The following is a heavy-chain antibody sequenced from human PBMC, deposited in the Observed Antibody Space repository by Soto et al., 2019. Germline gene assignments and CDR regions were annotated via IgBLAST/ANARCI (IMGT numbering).Heavy chain of an antibody. V-gene: IGHV4-30-2*01. J-gene: IGHJ4*02. CDR3: ARAAMGGSSWPFDY. CDR2: IYHSGST. Sequence: PLSLTCGVSGGSSSSGGYSRSWKRQPPGKGLEWIGYIYHSGSTYYNPSLKSRVTISVDRSKNQFSLKLSSVTAADTAVYYCARAAMGGSSWPFDYWGQGTLVTVSS. CDR1: GGSSSSGGYS. D-gene: IGHD6-13*01.